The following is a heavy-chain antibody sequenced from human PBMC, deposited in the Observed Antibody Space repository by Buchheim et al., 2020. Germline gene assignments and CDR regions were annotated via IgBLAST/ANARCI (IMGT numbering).Heavy chain of an antibody. D-gene: IGHD5-24*01. CDR1: GFVFRNYG. CDR2: FSGRGGST. CDR3: AKFGMATVEYFEY. V-gene: IGHV3-23*01. J-gene: IGHJ4*02. Sequence: VQLLDSGGGLVQPGGSLRLSCEASGFVFRNYGMSWVRQAPGKGLEWVSTFSGRGGSTYYADSVKGRFTISRDDSQQTLFLEMNNLRPDDTATYYCAKFGMATVEYFEYWGQGT.